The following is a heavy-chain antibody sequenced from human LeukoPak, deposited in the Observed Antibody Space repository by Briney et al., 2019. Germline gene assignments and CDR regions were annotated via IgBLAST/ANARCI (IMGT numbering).Heavy chain of an antibody. J-gene: IGHJ4*02. D-gene: IGHD1-26*01. CDR2: IYYTGVT. CDR1: GGSISGHY. Sequence: PSETLSLTCTVSGGSISGHYWTWVRQPPGKGLEWIAYIYYTGVTKFNPSLTSRVTISVDTSKNQFSLRLNSVTAADTAVYYCARHAQSPYSGSFDYWGQGTLVTVSS. V-gene: IGHV4-59*08. CDR3: ARHAQSPYSGSFDY.